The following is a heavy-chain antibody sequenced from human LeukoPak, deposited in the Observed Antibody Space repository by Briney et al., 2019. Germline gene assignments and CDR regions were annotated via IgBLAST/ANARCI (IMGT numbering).Heavy chain of an antibody. CDR2: IIPILGIA. D-gene: IGHD2-2*01. J-gene: IGHJ4*02. Sequence: SVKVSCKASGGTFSSYAISWVRQAPGQGLEWMGRIIPILGIANYAQKFQGRVTITADKSTSTAYMELSSLRSEDTAVYYCATEGYCSSTSCAENYNWGQGTLVAVSS. CDR3: ATEGYCSSTSCAENYN. V-gene: IGHV1-69*04. CDR1: GGTFSSYA.